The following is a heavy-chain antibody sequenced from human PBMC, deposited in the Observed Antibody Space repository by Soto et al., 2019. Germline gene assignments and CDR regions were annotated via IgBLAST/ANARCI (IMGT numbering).Heavy chain of an antibody. D-gene: IGHD3-10*01. CDR1: GFTFSSYG. CDR3: AKAMVRGVITEENFDY. V-gene: IGHV3-30*18. J-gene: IGHJ4*02. CDR2: ISYDGSNK. Sequence: GGSLRLSCAASGFTFSSYGMHWVRQAPGKGLEWVAVISYDGSNKYYADSVKGRFTISRDNSKNTLYLQMNSLRAEDTAVYYCAKAMVRGVITEENFDYWGQGTLVTVSS.